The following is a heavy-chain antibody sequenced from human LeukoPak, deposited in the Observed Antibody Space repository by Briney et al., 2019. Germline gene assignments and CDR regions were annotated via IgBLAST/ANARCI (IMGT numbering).Heavy chain of an antibody. J-gene: IGHJ4*02. Sequence: GGSLRLSCAASGFTFSSYAMSWVRQAPGKGLEWVSGISGGGGSTYYADSVKGRFTISRDNSKNTLYLQMNSLRAEDTAVYYCANYSGSSRWFDYWGQGTLVTVSS. D-gene: IGHD6-13*01. CDR3: ANYSGSSRWFDY. CDR2: ISGGGGST. V-gene: IGHV3-23*01. CDR1: GFTFSSYA.